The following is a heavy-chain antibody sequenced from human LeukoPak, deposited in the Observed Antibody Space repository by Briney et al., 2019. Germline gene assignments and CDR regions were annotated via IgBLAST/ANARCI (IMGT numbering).Heavy chain of an antibody. CDR1: GYTFTSYD. Sequence: GASVKVSCKASGYTFTSYDLNWVRQATGQGLEWIGWMNPNSGNTGYAQKFQGRVTLTRSTSISTAYMELRSLTSEDTAVYYCVRDYGGNSGWFDPWGQGTLVTVSS. CDR3: VRDYGGNSGWFDP. J-gene: IGHJ5*02. CDR2: MNPNSGNT. D-gene: IGHD4-23*01. V-gene: IGHV1-8*01.